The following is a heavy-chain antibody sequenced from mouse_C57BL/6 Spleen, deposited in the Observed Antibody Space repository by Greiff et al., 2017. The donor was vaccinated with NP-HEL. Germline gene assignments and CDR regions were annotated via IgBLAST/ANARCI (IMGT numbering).Heavy chain of an antibody. Sequence: EVQRVESGPGLVKPSQSLSLTCSVTGYSITSGYYWNWIRQFPGNKLEWMGYISYDGSNNYNPSLKNRISITRDTSKNQFFLKLNSVTTEDTATYYCAREDSSGYGAMDYWGQGTSVTVSS. CDR3: AREDSSGYGAMDY. CDR1: GYSITSGYY. D-gene: IGHD3-2*02. CDR2: ISYDGSN. J-gene: IGHJ4*01. V-gene: IGHV3-6*01.